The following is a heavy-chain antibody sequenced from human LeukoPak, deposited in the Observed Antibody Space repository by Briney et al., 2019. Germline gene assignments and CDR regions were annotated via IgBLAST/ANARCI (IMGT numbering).Heavy chain of an antibody. CDR3: AKIPPWGWELLVFDY. V-gene: IGHV3-23*01. J-gene: IGHJ4*02. Sequence: GGSLRLSCEASGFTFNNYWMSWVRQAPGKGLEWVSAISGSGGSTYYADSVKGRFTISRDNSKNTLYLQMNSLRAEDTAVYYCAKIPPWGWELLVFDYWGQGTLVTVSS. D-gene: IGHD1-26*01. CDR2: ISGSGGST. CDR1: GFTFNNYW.